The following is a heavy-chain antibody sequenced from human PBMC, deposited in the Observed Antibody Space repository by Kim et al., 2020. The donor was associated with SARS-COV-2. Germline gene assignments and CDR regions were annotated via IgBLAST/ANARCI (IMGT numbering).Heavy chain of an antibody. CDR3: VRVMFSYGSGTPYNYCSYMDV. Sequence: SETLSLTCTVSGASISSGDFSWGWVRQPPGKGLQWIGYIYHSGITYYNPSLESGVTMSLDRSKNQVSLTLTSVTAADTAVYSCVRVMFSYGSGTPYNYCSYMDVWGKGASVTVS. J-gene: IGHJ6*03. V-gene: IGHV4-30-2*01. CDR2: IYHSGIT. D-gene: IGHD1-7*01. CDR1: GASISSGDFS.